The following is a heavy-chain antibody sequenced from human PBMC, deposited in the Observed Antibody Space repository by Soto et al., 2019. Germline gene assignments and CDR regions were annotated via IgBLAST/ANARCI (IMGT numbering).Heavy chain of an antibody. D-gene: IGHD3-10*01. CDR3: ARAITMVRGVLDY. CDR2: INHSGST. CDR1: GGSFSAYY. J-gene: IGHJ4*02. Sequence: SETLSLTCAVYGGSFSAYYWSWIRQPPGKGLEWIGEINHSGSTNYNPSLKSRVTISVDTSKNQFSLKLSSVTAADTAVYYCARAITMVRGVLDYWGQGTLVTVSS. V-gene: IGHV4-34*01.